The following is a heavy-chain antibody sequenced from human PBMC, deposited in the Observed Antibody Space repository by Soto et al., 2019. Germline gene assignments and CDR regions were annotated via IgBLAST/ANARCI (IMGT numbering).Heavy chain of an antibody. CDR3: ARDRYCSSTCCSVSSWFDP. Sequence: SQTLSLTCAISGDSVSSNSAAWNWIRQSPSIGLEWLGRTYYRSKWHNEYAVSVRSRITINPDTSKNQFSLQVHSVHPEDTAVYYCARDRYCSSTCCSVSSWFDPWGRGTLVTVSS. V-gene: IGHV6-1*01. CDR1: GDSVSSNSAA. D-gene: IGHD2-2*01. CDR2: TYYRSKWHN. J-gene: IGHJ5*02.